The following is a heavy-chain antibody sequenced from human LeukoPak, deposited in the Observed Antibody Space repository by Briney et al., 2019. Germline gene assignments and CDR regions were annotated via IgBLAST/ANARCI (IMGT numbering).Heavy chain of an antibody. J-gene: IGHJ6*02. CDR3: ARSTQLPSEYFNGMDV. D-gene: IGHD5-24*01. Sequence: ASVKVSCKASGYAFRTYGISWVRQAVGQGLEWMGWISVYNDDTHYAQKFQGRLSMTTDTSRSTVYMGLRSLRSDDTAVYFCARSTQLPSEYFNGMDVWGQGTTVTVSS. CDR2: ISVYNDDT. V-gene: IGHV1-18*01. CDR1: GYAFRTYG.